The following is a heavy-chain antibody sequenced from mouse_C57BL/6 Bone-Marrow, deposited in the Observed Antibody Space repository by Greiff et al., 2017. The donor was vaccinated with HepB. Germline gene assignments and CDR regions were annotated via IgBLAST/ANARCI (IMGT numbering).Heavy chain of an antibody. J-gene: IGHJ3*01. Sequence: EVQLVESGGGLVQPKGSLKLSCAASGFSFNTYAMNWVRQAPGKGLEWVARIRSKSNNYATYYADSVKDRFTISRDDSESMLYLQMNNLKTEDTAMYYCGRPLGGWFAYWGQGTLVTVSA. CDR1: GFSFNTYA. D-gene: IGHD4-1*01. V-gene: IGHV10-1*01. CDR3: GRPLGGWFAY. CDR2: IRSKSNNYAT.